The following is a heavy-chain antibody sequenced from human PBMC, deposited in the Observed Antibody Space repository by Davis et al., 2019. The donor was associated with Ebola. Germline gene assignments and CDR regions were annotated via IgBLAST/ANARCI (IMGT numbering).Heavy chain of an antibody. Sequence: PGGSLRLSCTASGFTFGDYAMSWVRQAPGKGLEWVGFIRSKAYGGTTEYAASVKGRFTISRDDSKSIAYLQMNSLKTEDTAVYYCTRGYCTGGVCYTRWFDPWGQGTLVTVSS. CDR1: GFTFGDYA. CDR3: TRGYCTGGVCYTRWFDP. J-gene: IGHJ5*02. V-gene: IGHV3-49*04. D-gene: IGHD2-8*02. CDR2: IRSKAYGGTT.